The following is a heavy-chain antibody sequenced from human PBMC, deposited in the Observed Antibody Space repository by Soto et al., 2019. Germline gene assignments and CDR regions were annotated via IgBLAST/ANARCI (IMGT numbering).Heavy chain of an antibody. CDR3: ASLQEMATIYDAFDI. J-gene: IGHJ3*02. CDR2: ISPIYGTA. CDR1: GYTLTISG. V-gene: IGHV1-69*01. Sequence: ASVKVSCKASGYTLTISGISFVREAPGQGLEWMGGISPIYGTANYAQKFQGRVTITADESTSTAYMELSSLRSEDTAVYYCASLQEMATIYDAFDIWGQGTMVTVSS. D-gene: IGHD5-12*01.